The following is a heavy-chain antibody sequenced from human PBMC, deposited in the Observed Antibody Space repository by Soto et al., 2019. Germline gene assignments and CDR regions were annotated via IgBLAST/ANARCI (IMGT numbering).Heavy chain of an antibody. D-gene: IGHD3-3*01. J-gene: IGHJ6*02. V-gene: IGHV3-21*01. Sequence: PGGSLRLSCAASGFTFSSYSMNWVRQAPGKGLEWVSSISSSSSYIYYADSVKGRFTISRDNAKNSLYLQMNSLRAEDTAVYYCARDRDYDFWSGYYTPLYYYYGMDVWGQGTTVTSP. CDR1: GFTFSSYS. CDR2: ISSSSSYI. CDR3: ARDRDYDFWSGYYTPLYYYYGMDV.